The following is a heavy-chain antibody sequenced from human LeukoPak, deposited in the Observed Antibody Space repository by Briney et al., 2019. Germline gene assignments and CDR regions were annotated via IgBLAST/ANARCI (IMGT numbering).Heavy chain of an antibody. J-gene: IGHJ4*02. D-gene: IGHD7-27*01. CDR2: INHSGST. Sequence: PSEALSLTCAVYGGSFSGYYWSWIRQPPGKGLEWIGEINHSGSTNYNPSLKSRVTISVDTSKNQFSLKLSSVTAADTAVYYCARGTGNFDYRGQGTLVTVSS. V-gene: IGHV4-34*01. CDR3: ARGTGNFDY. CDR1: GGSFSGYY.